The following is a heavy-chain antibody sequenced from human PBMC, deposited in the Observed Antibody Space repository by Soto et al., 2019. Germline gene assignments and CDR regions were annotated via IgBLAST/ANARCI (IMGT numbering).Heavy chain of an antibody. D-gene: IGHD3-22*01. CDR2: IYYSGST. CDR3: ARHTLLEITMIVVVIDGENWFDP. CDR1: GGSISSSSYY. J-gene: IGHJ5*02. V-gene: IGHV4-39*01. Sequence: PSETLSLTCTVSGGSISSSSYYWGWIRQPPGKGLEWIGSIYYSGSTYYNPSLKSRVTISVDTSKNQFSLKLSSVTAADTAVYYCARHTLLEITMIVVVIDGENWFDPWGQGTLVTVSS.